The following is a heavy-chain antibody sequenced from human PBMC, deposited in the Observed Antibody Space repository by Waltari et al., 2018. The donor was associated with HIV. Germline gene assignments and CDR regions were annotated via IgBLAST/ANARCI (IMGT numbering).Heavy chain of an antibody. CDR1: GYLVNNYN. Sequence: QVQLVQSGAEVKQPGASVKVSWKASGYLVNNYNINWVRQATGQGLEWMGWMNPNSRNTGYAQKFQGRVTMTRDTSITTAYMELSSLKSEDTAVYYCARAVNAVGAPHWFAPWGQGTLVTVSS. V-gene: IGHV1-8*01. D-gene: IGHD1-26*01. CDR2: MNPNSRNT. J-gene: IGHJ5*02. CDR3: ARAVNAVGAPHWFAP.